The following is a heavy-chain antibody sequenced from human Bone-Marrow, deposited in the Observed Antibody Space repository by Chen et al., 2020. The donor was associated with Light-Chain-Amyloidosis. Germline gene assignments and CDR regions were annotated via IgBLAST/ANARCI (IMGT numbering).Heavy chain of an antibody. Sequence: QVQLVQSGAEVKKPGSSVKVSCRNSGGTFSSFPIIWVRQAPGQGLEWVGGVIPIFDTPTYTQKFQGRVTITADDSTSTAYMELSSLTSEDTAVYFCARVPRVLAAHALDIWGQGTIVSVSS. J-gene: IGHJ3*02. V-gene: IGHV1-69*01. CDR1: GGTFSSFP. CDR2: VIPIFDTP. CDR3: ARVPRVLAAHALDI. D-gene: IGHD2-15*01.